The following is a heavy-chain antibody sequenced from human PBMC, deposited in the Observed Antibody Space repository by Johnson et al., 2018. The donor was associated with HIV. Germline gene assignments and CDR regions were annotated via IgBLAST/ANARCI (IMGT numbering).Heavy chain of an antibody. CDR1: GFTFSNYD. D-gene: IGHD5-12*01. Sequence: VQLVESGGGVVQPGRSLRLSCAASGFTFSNYDMYWVRQATGKGLEWVSGIGTAGDTHYADSLTGRFTISRDNSENTLYLQMNSLRAEDTAVYYCAKGRGYDYDAFDIRGQGTMVTVSS. CDR2: IGTAGDT. CDR3: AKGRGYDYDAFDI. J-gene: IGHJ3*02. V-gene: IGHV3-13*01.